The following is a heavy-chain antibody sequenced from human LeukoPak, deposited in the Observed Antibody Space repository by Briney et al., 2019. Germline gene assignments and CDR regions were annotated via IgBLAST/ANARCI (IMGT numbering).Heavy chain of an antibody. CDR3: ARAGPSWVVAATYFDY. CDR2: IYYSGST. CDR1: VAPSAVVVTT. V-gene: IGHV4-39*07. J-gene: IGHJ4*02. Sequence: SETLSSPALSLVAPSAVVVTTGAGSASPQGKGLEWIGSIYYSGSTYYNPSLKSRVTISVDTSKNQFSLKLSSVTAADTAVYYCARAGPSWVVAATYFDYWGQGTLVTVSS. D-gene: IGHD2-15*01.